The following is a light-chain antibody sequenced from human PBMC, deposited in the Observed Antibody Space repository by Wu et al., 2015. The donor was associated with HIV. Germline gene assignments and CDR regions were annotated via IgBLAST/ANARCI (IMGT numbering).Light chain of an antibody. V-gene: IGKV3-11*01. J-gene: IGKJ4*01. CDR2: DAS. Sequence: EIVLTQSPATLSLSPGERATLSCRASQSVSSYLAWYQQKPGQAPRLLIYDASNRATGIPARFSGSGSGTDFTLTISSLEPEDFAVYYCQQRSNWPLTFGGGTKVRSN. CDR1: QSVSSY. CDR3: QQRSNWPLT.